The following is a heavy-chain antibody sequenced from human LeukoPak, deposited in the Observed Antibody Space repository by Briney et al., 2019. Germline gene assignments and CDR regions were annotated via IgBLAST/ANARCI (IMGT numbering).Heavy chain of an antibody. CDR3: ARVLAGGMTTSGTIFDY. D-gene: IGHD4-11*01. CDR2: IYYSGST. J-gene: IGHJ4*02. Sequence: PSETLSLTCTVSGGSISSGDYYWSWIRQPPGKGLEWIGYIYYSGSTYYNPSLKSRVTISVDTSKNQFSLKLSSVTAADTAVYYCARVLAGGMTTSGTIFDYWGQGTLVTVSS. CDR1: GGSISSGDYY. V-gene: IGHV4-30-4*02.